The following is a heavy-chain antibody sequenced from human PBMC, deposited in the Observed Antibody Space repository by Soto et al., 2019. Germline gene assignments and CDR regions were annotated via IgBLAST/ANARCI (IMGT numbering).Heavy chain of an antibody. CDR3: ARVRGGFKLAQFDY. CDR1: GGSISSYY. V-gene: IGHV4-59*01. D-gene: IGHD3-10*01. CDR2: IYYSGST. J-gene: IGHJ4*02. Sequence: ETLSLTCTVSGGSISSYYWSWIRQPPGKGLEWIGYIYYSGSTNYNPSLKSRVTISVDTSKNQFSLKLSSVTAADTAVYYCARVRGGFKLAQFDYWGQGTLVTVSS.